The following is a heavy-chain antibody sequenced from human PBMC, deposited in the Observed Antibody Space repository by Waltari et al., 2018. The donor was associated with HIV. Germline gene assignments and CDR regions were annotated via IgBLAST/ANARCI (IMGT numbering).Heavy chain of an antibody. CDR2: INPKTGDT. CDR1: GYAFTGFY. D-gene: IGHD3-10*01. V-gene: IGHV1-2*02. CDR3: ARDPSYGFGENDY. Sequence: QVQLVESGAEVKKPGASLKVSCKASGYAFTGFYIHWVRQAPGQGLEWVGWINPKTGDTNFAQKFQGRVTMTRDPSISTAYMELSRLTSDDTAVYYCARDPSYGFGENDYWGQGTLFTVSS. J-gene: IGHJ4*02.